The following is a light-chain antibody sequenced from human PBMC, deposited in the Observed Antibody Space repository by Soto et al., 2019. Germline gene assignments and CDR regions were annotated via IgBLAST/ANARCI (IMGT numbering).Light chain of an antibody. V-gene: IGKV3-15*01. CDR3: QQYNNWPPT. CDR2: GAS. CDR1: QSVSSRY. J-gene: IGKJ1*01. Sequence: EIVLTHSPATLSVSPGARATIXXXXSQSVSSRYLAWYQQKPGQAPRXXXYGASTRATGIPARFSGSGSGTEVTLTISSLQSEDVAVYYCQQYNNWPPTFGQGTKVDI.